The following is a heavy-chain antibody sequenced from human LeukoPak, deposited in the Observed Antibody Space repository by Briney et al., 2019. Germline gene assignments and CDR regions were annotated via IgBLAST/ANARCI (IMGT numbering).Heavy chain of an antibody. D-gene: IGHD1-26*01. CDR3: ARDFEGDSYYFDK. J-gene: IGHJ4*02. CDR1: GGPITSHY. CDR2: INTRGSS. V-gene: IGHV4-4*07. Sequence: SETLSLTCTVSGGPITSHYWSWIRQPAGKGLEWIGRINTRGSSNYNPSLKSRVTMSVDMSKNQFSLKLRSVTAADTAVYYCARDFEGDSYYFDKWDQGTRVTVSS.